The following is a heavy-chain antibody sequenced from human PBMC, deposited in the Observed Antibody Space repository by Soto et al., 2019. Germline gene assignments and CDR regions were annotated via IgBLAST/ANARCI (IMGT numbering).Heavy chain of an antibody. CDR1: GGTFSSYA. CDR3: ARSGGHMGIYYYYYGMDV. V-gene: IGHV1-69*06. J-gene: IGHJ6*02. Sequence: ASVKVSCKASGGTFSSYAIGWVRQAPGQGLEWMGGIIPIFGTANYAQKFQGRVTITADKSTSTAYMELSSLRSEDTAVYYCARSGGHMGIYYYYYGMDVWGQGTTVTVSS. D-gene: IGHD6-13*01. CDR2: IIPIFGTA.